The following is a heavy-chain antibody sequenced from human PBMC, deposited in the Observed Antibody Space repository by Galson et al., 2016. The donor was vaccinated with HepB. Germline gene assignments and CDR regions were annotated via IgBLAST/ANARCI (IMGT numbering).Heavy chain of an antibody. CDR2: IYHSGST. CDR1: GDSIGDPKW. Sequence: TLSLTCTVSGDSIGDPKWWSWVRQPPGKGLEWLGYIYHSGSTTYNPSLDSRVTMSLDTSKNQVSLTLRSVTAADTAIYYCATARSPLGGVRYFDLWGRGTLVTVSS. J-gene: IGHJ2*01. CDR3: ATARSPLGGVRYFDL. V-gene: IGHV4-4*02. D-gene: IGHD3-16*01.